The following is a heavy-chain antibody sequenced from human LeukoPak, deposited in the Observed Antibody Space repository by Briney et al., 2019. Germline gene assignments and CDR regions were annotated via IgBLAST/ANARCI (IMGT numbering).Heavy chain of an antibody. D-gene: IGHD3-10*01. CDR2: IYSGGTT. CDR1: GFTFSAHY. J-gene: IGHJ4*02. V-gene: IGHV3-66*01. Sequence: PGGSLRLSCAGSGFTFSAHYIDWVRQAPGKGLEWVSVIYSGGTTYYADSVKDRFTISRGNSKHVLYLPMNSLRAEDTAVYYCARVSGSGTYFYYWGQGALVTVSS. CDR3: ARVSGSGTYFYY.